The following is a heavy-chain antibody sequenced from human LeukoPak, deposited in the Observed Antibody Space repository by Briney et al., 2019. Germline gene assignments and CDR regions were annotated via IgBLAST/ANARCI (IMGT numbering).Heavy chain of an antibody. CDR3: ARAPQPEVTTGGHYYYYYMDV. CDR2: IYYSGST. CDR1: GGSVSSGSYY. J-gene: IGHJ6*03. Sequence: PSETLSLTCTVSGGSVSSGSYYWSWIRQPPGKGLEWIGYIYYSGSTNYNPSLKSRVTISVDTSKNQFSLKLSSVTAADTAVYYCARAPQPEVTTGGHYYYYYMDVWGKGTTVTVSS. V-gene: IGHV4-61*01. D-gene: IGHD4-11*01.